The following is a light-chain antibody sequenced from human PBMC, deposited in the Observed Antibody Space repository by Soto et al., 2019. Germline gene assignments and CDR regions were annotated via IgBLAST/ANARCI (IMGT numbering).Light chain of an antibody. CDR2: KAS. V-gene: IGKV1-5*03. J-gene: IGKJ4*01. Sequence: DIQMTQSPSSLSASVGDRFSITCRASQSINSLLAWYQQKSGKAPKLLIYKASGLESGVPSRFSGSGSGTEFTLIISSLQPDDFATYYCQQYNSYPLTFGGGTKVDI. CDR3: QQYNSYPLT. CDR1: QSINSL.